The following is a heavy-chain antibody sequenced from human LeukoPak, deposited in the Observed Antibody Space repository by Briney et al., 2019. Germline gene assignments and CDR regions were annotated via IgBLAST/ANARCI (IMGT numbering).Heavy chain of an antibody. CDR3: ARGGIAARPGYYYYYMDV. Sequence: GGSLRLSCAASGFNFSSYWMHWVRQTPGKGLVWVSRINSDGSSTSYADSVKGRFTISRDNAKNTLYLQMNSLRAEDTAVYYCARGGIAARPGYYYYYMDVWGKGTTVTVSS. J-gene: IGHJ6*03. V-gene: IGHV3-74*01. D-gene: IGHD6-6*01. CDR1: GFNFSSYW. CDR2: INSDGSST.